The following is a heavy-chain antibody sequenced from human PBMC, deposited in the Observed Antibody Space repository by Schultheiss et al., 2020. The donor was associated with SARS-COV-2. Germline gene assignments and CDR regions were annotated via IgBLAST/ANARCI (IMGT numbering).Heavy chain of an antibody. D-gene: IGHD3-3*01. CDR1: GFTFSSYE. Sequence: GGSLRLSCAASGFTFSSYEMNWVRQAPGKGLEWVSYISSSGSTIYYADSVKGRFTISRDNAKNSLYLQMNSLRAEDTAVYYCAREWSGGYYFDYWGQGTLVTVSS. J-gene: IGHJ4*02. CDR2: ISSSGSTI. V-gene: IGHV3-48*03. CDR3: AREWSGGYYFDY.